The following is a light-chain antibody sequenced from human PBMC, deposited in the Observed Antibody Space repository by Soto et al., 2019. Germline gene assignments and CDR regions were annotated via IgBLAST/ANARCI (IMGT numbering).Light chain of an antibody. CDR2: AAS. CDR3: QQLVSYPQ. Sequence: IQMTQSPSTLSASVGDRVTIPCRASQTISRNLNWYQQKPGKAPKLLISAASTLQSGVPSRFSGSGSGTEFTLTISSLQPEDFATYYCQQLVSYPQFGGGTKVDIK. V-gene: IGKV1-9*01. J-gene: IGKJ4*02. CDR1: QTISRN.